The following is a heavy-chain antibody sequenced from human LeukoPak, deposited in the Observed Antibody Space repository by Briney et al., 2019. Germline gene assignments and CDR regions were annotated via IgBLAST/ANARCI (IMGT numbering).Heavy chain of an antibody. V-gene: IGHV4-59*01. CDR1: GGSISSYY. D-gene: IGHD4-17*01. Sequence: PSETLSLTCTVSGGSISSYYWSWIRQPPGKGLEWIGYIYYSGSTNYNPSLKSRVTISVDTSKNQFSLKLSSVTAADTAVYYCARDPDYGDMGDCWGQGTLVTVSS. CDR3: ARDPDYGDMGDC. CDR2: IYYSGST. J-gene: IGHJ4*02.